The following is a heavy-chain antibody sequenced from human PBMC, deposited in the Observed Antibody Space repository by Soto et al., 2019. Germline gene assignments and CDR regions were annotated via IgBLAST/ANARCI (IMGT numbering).Heavy chain of an antibody. Sequence: SQTLSLTCVISGDSVSSNGACWNWIRQSPSRGLQWLGRIYYRSKWFHDYAASVESRMAINPDTSRNQFSLQLNYVTPEDTAVYYCARVHCTAGTCLDGLDFWGQGTTVTVSS. V-gene: IGHV6-1*01. CDR3: ARVHCTAGTCLDGLDF. D-gene: IGHD2-15*01. J-gene: IGHJ6*02. CDR1: GDSVSSNGAC. CDR2: IYYRSKWFH.